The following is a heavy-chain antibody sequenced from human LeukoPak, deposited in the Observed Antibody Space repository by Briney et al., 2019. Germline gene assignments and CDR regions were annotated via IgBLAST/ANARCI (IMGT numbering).Heavy chain of an antibody. Sequence: QAGGSLRLSCGATGFTISSYWMHWVRQAPGKGLVWASRINGDGSSTTYADSVKGRFTISRDNAKNTLYLQMNSLRAEDTAVYYCAKGGTTVVDYWGQGTLVTVSS. V-gene: IGHV3-74*03. CDR2: INGDGSST. CDR1: GFTISSYW. J-gene: IGHJ4*02. CDR3: AKGGTTVVDY. D-gene: IGHD4-23*01.